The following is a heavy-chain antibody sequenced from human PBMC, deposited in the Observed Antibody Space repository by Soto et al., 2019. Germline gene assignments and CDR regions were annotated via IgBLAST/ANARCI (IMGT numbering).Heavy chain of an antibody. J-gene: IGHJ4*02. CDR2: ISAGGGGT. V-gene: IGHV3-23*01. D-gene: IGHD3-10*01. CDR1: RFTFSDYA. Sequence: EVQLLESGGGLVQPVGSLRLSCAASRFTFSDYAMSWVRQAPGKGLEWVSVISAGGGGTYYADSVQGRFTISRDNSKNTLYLQMNSVRAEETAVYYCAKLPSSGIYYSPFDCWGQGALVTVSS. CDR3: AKLPSSGIYYSPFDC.